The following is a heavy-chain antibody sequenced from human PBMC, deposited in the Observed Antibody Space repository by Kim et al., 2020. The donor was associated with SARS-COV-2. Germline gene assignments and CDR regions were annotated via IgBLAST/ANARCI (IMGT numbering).Heavy chain of an antibody. V-gene: IGHV4-61*02. CDR3: ARDHVEFGSWCDP. CDR1: GASISSDAYY. Sequence: SETLSLTCTVSGASISSDAYYWTWIRQTAGKGLEWIGRIYANEYTRYNPSLKSRVTISIDTSKNQFSLRLSSVTATDTAVYYCARDHVEFGSWCDPWGQGTLVTVSS. D-gene: IGHD2-15*01. CDR2: IYANEYT. J-gene: IGHJ5*02.